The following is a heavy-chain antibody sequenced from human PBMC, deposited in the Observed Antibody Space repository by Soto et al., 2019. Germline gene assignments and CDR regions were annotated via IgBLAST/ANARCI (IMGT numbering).Heavy chain of an antibody. V-gene: IGHV1-69*02. CDR1: GGTFSSYT. Sequence: ASVKVSCKASGGTFSSYTISWVRQAPGQGLEWMGRVIPILGIANYAQKFQGRVTITADKSTSTAYMELSSLRSEDTAVYYCARRDYSNKDYCYYMDVWGKGTTVTVSS. J-gene: IGHJ6*03. CDR2: VIPILGIA. CDR3: ARRDYSNKDYCYYMDV. D-gene: IGHD4-4*01.